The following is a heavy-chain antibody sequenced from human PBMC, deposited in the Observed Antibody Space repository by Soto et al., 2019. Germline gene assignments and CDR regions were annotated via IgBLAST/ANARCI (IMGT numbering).Heavy chain of an antibody. CDR1: GYTFTSYG. J-gene: IGHJ6*02. D-gene: IGHD2-15*01. Sequence: QVQLVQSGAEVKKPGASVKVSCKASGYTFTSYGISWVRQAPGQGLEWMGWISAYNGNTNYAQKLQGRVTMTTDTSASTAYMELRSLRSDDTAVYYCAREGCSGGSCYAYYYYYYGMDVWGQGTTVTASS. CDR3: AREGCSGGSCYAYYYYYYGMDV. V-gene: IGHV1-18*01. CDR2: ISAYNGNT.